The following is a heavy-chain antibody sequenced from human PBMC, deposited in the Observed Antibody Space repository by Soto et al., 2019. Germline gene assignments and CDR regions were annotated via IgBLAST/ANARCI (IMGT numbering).Heavy chain of an antibody. V-gene: IGHV4-31*03. CDR3: ARVLLWFGELPYGMDV. CDR1: GGSISSGGYY. J-gene: IGHJ6*02. Sequence: SETLSLTCTVSGGSISSGGYYWSWIRQHPGKGLEWIGYIYYSGSTYYNPSLKSRVTVSVDTSKNQFSLKLSSVTAADTAVYYCARVLLWFGELPYGMDVWGQGTTVTVSS. D-gene: IGHD3-10*01. CDR2: IYYSGST.